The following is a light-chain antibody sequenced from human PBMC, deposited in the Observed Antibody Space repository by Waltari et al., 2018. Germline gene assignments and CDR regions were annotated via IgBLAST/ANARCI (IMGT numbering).Light chain of an antibody. J-gene: IGLJ2*01. Sequence: QSALTQPRSVSGSPGQSVPIPCTGTRSHVGASHHVSWYQPRTGKAPKLIIYDVTDRPSGIPSRFSGSKSGNTASLTISGLQIEDEADYYCCSYGGVNTLGVLFGGGSKLTV. V-gene: IGLV2-11*01. CDR2: DVT. CDR3: CSYGGVNTLGVL. CDR1: RSHVGASHH.